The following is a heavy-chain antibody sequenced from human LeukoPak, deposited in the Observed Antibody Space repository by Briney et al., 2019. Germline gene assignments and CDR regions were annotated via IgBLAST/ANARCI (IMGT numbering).Heavy chain of an antibody. D-gene: IGHD4-23*01. Sequence: PGGSLRLSCAASGFSFSNYWMSWVRQAPEKGLEWVANIKQDGSGKQYVASMKGRFTISRDNAKNSLYLQMNSLRAEDTAVYYCARDRDDGGFEYWGQGTLVTVSS. V-gene: IGHV3-7*01. J-gene: IGHJ4*02. CDR3: ARDRDDGGFEY. CDR2: IKQDGSGK. CDR1: GFSFSNYW.